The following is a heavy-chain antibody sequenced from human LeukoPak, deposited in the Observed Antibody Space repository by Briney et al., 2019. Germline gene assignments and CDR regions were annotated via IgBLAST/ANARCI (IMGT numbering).Heavy chain of an antibody. D-gene: IGHD6-19*01. CDR3: ASSRIRSLGYSSGWYYFDY. V-gene: IGHV4-39*01. J-gene: IGHJ4*02. CDR2: IYYSGST. Sequence: SETLSLTCTVSGGSISSSSYYWGWIRQPPGKGLEWIGSIYYSGSTYYNPSLKSRVTISVDASKNQFSLKLSSVTAADTAVYYCASSRIRSLGYSSGWYYFDYWGQGTLVTVSS. CDR1: GGSISSSSYY.